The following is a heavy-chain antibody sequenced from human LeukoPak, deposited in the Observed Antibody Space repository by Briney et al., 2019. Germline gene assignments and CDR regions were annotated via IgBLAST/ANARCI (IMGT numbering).Heavy chain of an antibody. CDR2: ISGDGGST. CDR1: GFTFDDYA. V-gene: IGHV3-43*02. Sequence: PGGSLRLSCAASGFTFDDYAMHWVRQAPGKGLEWVSLISGDGGSTYYADSVKGRFTISRDNSKNSLYLQMNSLRTEDTALYYCAKGPLWFGELSSYFDYWGQGTLVTVSS. J-gene: IGHJ4*02. D-gene: IGHD3-10*01. CDR3: AKGPLWFGELSSYFDY.